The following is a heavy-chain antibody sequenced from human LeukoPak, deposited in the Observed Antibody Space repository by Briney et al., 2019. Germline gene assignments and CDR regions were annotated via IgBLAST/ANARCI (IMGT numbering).Heavy chain of an antibody. J-gene: IGHJ2*01. Sequence: GGSLRLSCAASGFTVSSNYMSWVRQAPGKGLEWVSVIYSGGSTYYADSVKGRFTISRDNSKNTLYLQMNSLSAEDTAVYYCAREKWELGYFDLWGRGTLATVSS. CDR2: IYSGGST. CDR3: AREKWELGYFDL. V-gene: IGHV3-66*01. D-gene: IGHD1-26*01. CDR1: GFTVSSNY.